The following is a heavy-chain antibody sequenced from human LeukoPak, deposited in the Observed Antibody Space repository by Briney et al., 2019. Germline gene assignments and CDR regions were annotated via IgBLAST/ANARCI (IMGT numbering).Heavy chain of an antibody. CDR1: GGSITGYY. V-gene: IGHV4-4*07. CDR3: AREEFLHEIDSSGYFVY. D-gene: IGHD3-22*01. CDR2: VYSSGVG. J-gene: IGHJ4*02. Sequence: SETLSLTCTVSGGSITGYYWNWIRQPAGQGLEWLGRVYSSGVGNYNPSLTSRVTMSVDTSKNQFSLKLTSLTAADTTVYYCAREEFLHEIDSSGYFVYWGQGTLVTVSS.